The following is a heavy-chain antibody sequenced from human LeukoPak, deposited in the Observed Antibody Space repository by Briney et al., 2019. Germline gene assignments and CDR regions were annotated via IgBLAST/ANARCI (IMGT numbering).Heavy chain of an antibody. CDR1: GGSISIYY. J-gene: IGHJ5*02. CDR2: IYTSGST. CDR3: ARDRITTGRYNWFDP. V-gene: IGHV4-4*07. Sequence: SETLSLTCTVSGGSISIYYWSWIRQPAGKGPEWIGRIYTSGSTNYNPSLKSRVTMSVDTSKNQFSLKLSSVTAADTAVYYCARDRITTGRYNWFDPWGQGTLVTVSS. D-gene: IGHD3-10*01.